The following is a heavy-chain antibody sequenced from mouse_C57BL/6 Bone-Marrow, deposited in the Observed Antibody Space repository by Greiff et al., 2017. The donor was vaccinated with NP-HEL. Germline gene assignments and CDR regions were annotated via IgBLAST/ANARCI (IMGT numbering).Heavy chain of an antibody. CDR1: GYTFTSYG. J-gene: IGHJ1*03. D-gene: IGHD1-1*01. CDR3: ARDYYGSSYWYFDV. V-gene: IGHV1-81*01. CDR2: IYPRSGNT. Sequence: QVQLQQSGAELARPGASVKLSCKASGYTFTSYGISWVKQRTGQGLEWIGEIYPRSGNTYYNEKFKGKATLTADKSSSTAYMELRSLTSEDSAVYFCARDYYGSSYWYFDVWGTGTTVTVS.